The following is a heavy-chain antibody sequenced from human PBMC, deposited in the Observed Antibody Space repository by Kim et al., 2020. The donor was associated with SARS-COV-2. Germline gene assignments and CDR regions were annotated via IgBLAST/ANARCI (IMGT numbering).Heavy chain of an antibody. CDR3: ARGQSIIAAAGQFDY. J-gene: IGHJ4*02. V-gene: IGHV4-34*01. CDR1: GGSFSGYY. D-gene: IGHD6-13*01. Sequence: SETLSLTCAVYGGSFSGYYWSWIRQPPGKGLEWIGEINHSGSTNYNPSLKSRVTISVDTSKNQFSLKLSSVTAADTAVYYCARGQSIIAAAGQFDYWGQGTLVTVSS. CDR2: INHSGST.